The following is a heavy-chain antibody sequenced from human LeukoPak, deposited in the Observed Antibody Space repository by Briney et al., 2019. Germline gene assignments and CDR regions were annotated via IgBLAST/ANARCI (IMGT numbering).Heavy chain of an antibody. CDR3: ARRTSLTGIIDL. J-gene: IGHJ5*02. CDR1: EFTFSSYS. Sequence: GSLRLSCEASEFTFSSYSMNWVRQAPGKGLEWVSYISSSSSTIYYAESAKGRFTISRDNAQKSLYLQMNSLRADDTAVYYCARRTSLTGIIDLWGQGTVVSVSS. V-gene: IGHV3-48*04. CDR2: ISSSSSTI. D-gene: IGHD1-1*01.